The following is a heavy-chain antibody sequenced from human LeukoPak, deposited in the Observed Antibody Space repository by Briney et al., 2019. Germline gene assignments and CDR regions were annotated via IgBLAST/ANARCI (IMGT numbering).Heavy chain of an antibody. CDR3: ARPPGRDGYNRYDY. CDR1: GYTFTGYY. Sequence: GASVKVSCKTSGYTFTGYYMHWVRQAPGQGLEWLGWIDPNSGGTNYAQKFQGRVTMIRDTSISTAYIELSRLRSDDTAVYYCARPPGRDGYNRYDYWGQGTLVTVSS. CDR2: IDPNSGGT. V-gene: IGHV1-2*02. D-gene: IGHD5-12*01. J-gene: IGHJ4*02.